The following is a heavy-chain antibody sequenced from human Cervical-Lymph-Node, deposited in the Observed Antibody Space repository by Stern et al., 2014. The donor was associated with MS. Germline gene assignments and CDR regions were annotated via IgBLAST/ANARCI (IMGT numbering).Heavy chain of an antibody. Sequence: EVQLVESGGGLVQPGGSLRLSCAASGFTLSRYWMHWVRQAPGKGLVWISRMNSDGSTTTYADSAKGRFTISRDNAKNMVYLQVNSLRVDDTAVYYCARDVQGDGNYNLEQWGQGTLVTVSS. D-gene: IGHD1-1*01. V-gene: IGHV3-74*01. J-gene: IGHJ4*02. CDR1: GFTLSRYW. CDR2: MNSDGSTT. CDR3: ARDVQGDGNYNLEQ.